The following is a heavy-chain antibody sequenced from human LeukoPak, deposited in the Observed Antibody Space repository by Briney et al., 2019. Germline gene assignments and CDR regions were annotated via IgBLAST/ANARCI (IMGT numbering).Heavy chain of an antibody. Sequence: ASVKVSRKASGYTFTSYYMHWVRQAPGQGLEWMGIINPSGGSTSYAQKFQGRVTMTRDTSTSTVYMELSSLRSEDTAVYYCARVFWSGYSPDYWGQGTLVTVSS. CDR1: GYTFTSYY. D-gene: IGHD3-3*01. CDR3: ARVFWSGYSPDY. CDR2: INPSGGST. V-gene: IGHV1-46*01. J-gene: IGHJ4*02.